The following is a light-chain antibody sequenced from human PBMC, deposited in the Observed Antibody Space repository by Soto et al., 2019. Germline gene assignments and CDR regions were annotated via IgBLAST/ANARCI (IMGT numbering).Light chain of an antibody. V-gene: IGKV1-39*01. CDR1: QSISYF. J-gene: IGKJ1*01. Sequence: DIQMTQSPSSLSASVGDRVTITCRASQSISYFLNWYQQKPGKAPKLLIYAASSLQSGVPSRFSGSGSGTDFTLTISSLQPEDFATYYWQQSYSTPPTFGQGTKVDIK. CDR2: AAS. CDR3: QQSYSTPPT.